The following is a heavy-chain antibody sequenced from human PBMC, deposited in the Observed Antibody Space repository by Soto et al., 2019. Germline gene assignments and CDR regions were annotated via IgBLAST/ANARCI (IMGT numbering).Heavy chain of an antibody. CDR1: GYSFTSYW. CDR2: IYPGDSDT. Sequence: PGESLKISCKGSGYSFTSYWIGWVHQMPGKGLEWMGIIYPGDSDTRYSPSFQGQVTISADKSISTAYLQWSSLKASDTAMYYCARKRIMITFGGVIESYGMDVWGQGTTVTVSS. V-gene: IGHV5-51*07. D-gene: IGHD3-16*02. J-gene: IGHJ6*02. CDR3: ARKRIMITFGGVIESYGMDV.